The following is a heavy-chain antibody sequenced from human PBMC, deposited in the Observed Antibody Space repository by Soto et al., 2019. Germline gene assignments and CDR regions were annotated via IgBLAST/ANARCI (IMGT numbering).Heavy chain of an antibody. V-gene: IGHV1-46*01. CDR2: INPSGGST. CDR1: GYTFTSYY. D-gene: IGHD6-19*01. CDR3: ARIPGIAVAGTGYDAFDI. J-gene: IGHJ3*02. Sequence: ASVKVSCKASGYTFTSYYMHWVRQAPGQGLEWMGIINPSGGSTSYAQKFQGRVTMTRDTSTSTVYMELSSLGSEDTAVYYCARIPGIAVAGTGYDAFDIWGQGTMVTVS.